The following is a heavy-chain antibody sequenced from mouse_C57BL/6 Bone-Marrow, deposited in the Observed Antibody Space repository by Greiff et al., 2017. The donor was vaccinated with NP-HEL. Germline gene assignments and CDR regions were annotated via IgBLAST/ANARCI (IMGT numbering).Heavy chain of an antibody. J-gene: IGHJ3*01. Sequence: QVHVKQPGAELVKPGASVKLSCKASGYTFTSYWMHWVKQRPGQGLAWIGMIHPNSGSTNYNEKFKSKATLTVDKSSSTAYMQLSSLTSEDSAVYYCARPFYGSSIFWFAYWGQGTLVTVSA. D-gene: IGHD1-1*01. CDR2: IHPNSGST. CDR3: ARPFYGSSIFWFAY. CDR1: GYTFTSYW. V-gene: IGHV1-64*01.